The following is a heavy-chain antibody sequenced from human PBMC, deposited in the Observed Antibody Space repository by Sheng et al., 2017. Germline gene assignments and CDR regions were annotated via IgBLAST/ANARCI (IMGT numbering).Heavy chain of an antibody. D-gene: IGHD1-26*01. Sequence: EVQMVESGGGLAQPGESLRLSCAASGFTFSGYWMHWVRQAPGKGLVWVSRINSGGSSASYADFVKGRFTISRDNAKNTLYLQMNSLRAEDTAVYFCARDQYSGSFYYWGQGALVTVSS. J-gene: IGHJ4*02. CDR1: GFTFSGYW. CDR2: INSGGSSA. V-gene: IGHV3-74*01. CDR3: ARDQYSGSFYY.